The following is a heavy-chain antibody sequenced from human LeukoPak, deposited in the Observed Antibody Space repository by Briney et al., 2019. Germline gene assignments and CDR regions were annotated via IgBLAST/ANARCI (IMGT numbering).Heavy chain of an antibody. CDR1: VYTFTSYG. J-gene: IGHJ3*02. Sequence: ASVKVSCKASVYTFTSYGISWVRQAPGQGLKWMGWISAYNDNTNYAQKLQGRVTMTTDTSTSTADMELRNLRSDDTAVYYCARAALPQYYYDGSGYYSGAFDIWGQGTMVTVSS. V-gene: IGHV1-18*01. CDR3: ARAALPQYYYDGSGYYSGAFDI. D-gene: IGHD3-22*01. CDR2: ISAYNDNT.